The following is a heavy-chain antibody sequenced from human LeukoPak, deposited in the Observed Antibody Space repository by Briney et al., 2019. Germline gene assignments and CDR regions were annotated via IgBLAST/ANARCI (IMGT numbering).Heavy chain of an antibody. J-gene: IGHJ4*02. CDR2: ISAYNGDT. V-gene: IGHV1-18*04. CDR1: GYTFTSYG. Sequence: GASVTVSCKTSGYTFTSYGISWVRQAPGQGLEWMGWISAYNGDTNYAQRFQGRVTMTTDTSTNTAYMELRSLRSDDTAVYYCARGPRGYSYGYLDYWGQGTLVTVSP. CDR3: ARGPRGYSYGYLDY. D-gene: IGHD5-18*01.